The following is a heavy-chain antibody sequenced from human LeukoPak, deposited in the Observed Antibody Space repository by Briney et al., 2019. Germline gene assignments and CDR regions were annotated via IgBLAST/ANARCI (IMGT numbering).Heavy chain of an antibody. D-gene: IGHD5-12*01. CDR2: IYYSGST. V-gene: IGHV4-39*07. CDR3: ARTTEGYAGGPGYSYYYYMDV. Sequence: SETLSLTCTVSGGSISSSSYHWGWIRQPPGKGLEWIGSIYYSGSTHYNPSLKSRVTISVDTSKNQVSLKLRSVTAADTAVYYCARTTEGYAGGPGYSYYYYMDVWGKGTTVTISS. CDR1: GGSISSSSYH. J-gene: IGHJ6*03.